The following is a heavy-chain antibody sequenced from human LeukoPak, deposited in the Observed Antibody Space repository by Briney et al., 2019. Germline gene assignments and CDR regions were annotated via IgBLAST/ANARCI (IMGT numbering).Heavy chain of an antibody. Sequence: GGSLRLSCAASGFTFSSYAMHWVRQAPGKGLEWVSGISWNSGSIGYADSVKGRFTISRDNAKNSLYLQMNSLRAEDTAVYYCAELGITMIGGVWGKRTTVTISS. J-gene: IGHJ6*04. D-gene: IGHD3-10*02. V-gene: IGHV3-9*01. CDR2: ISWNSGSI. CDR3: AELGITMIGGV. CDR1: GFTFSSYA.